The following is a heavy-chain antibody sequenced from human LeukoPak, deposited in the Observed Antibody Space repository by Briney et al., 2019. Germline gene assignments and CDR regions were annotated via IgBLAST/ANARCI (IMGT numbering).Heavy chain of an antibody. Sequence: GGSLRLSCAASGFTFSSYAMSWVRQAPGKGLEWVSAISGSGGSTYYADSVKGRFTISRDNSKNTLYLQMNSLRAEDTAVYYXXXXXXXXXXXXXXXDRPRDAFDIWGQGTMVTVSS. CDR3: XXXXXXXXXXXXXXDRPRDAFDI. J-gene: IGHJ3*02. CDR2: ISGSGGST. V-gene: IGHV3-23*01. CDR1: GFTFSSYA.